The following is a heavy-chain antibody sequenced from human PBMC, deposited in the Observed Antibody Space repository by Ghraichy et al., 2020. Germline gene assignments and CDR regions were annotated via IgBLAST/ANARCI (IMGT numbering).Heavy chain of an antibody. CDR3: ARYCTNGVCLGNDYYYGMDV. J-gene: IGHJ6*02. Sequence: LSLTCAASGFTFSSYGMHWVRQAPGKGLEWVAVIWYDGSNKYYADSVKGRFTISRDNSKNTLYLQMNNLRAEDTAVYYCARYCTNGVCLGNDYYYGMDVWGQGTTVTVSS. D-gene: IGHD2-8*01. CDR2: IWYDGSNK. V-gene: IGHV3-33*01. CDR1: GFTFSSYG.